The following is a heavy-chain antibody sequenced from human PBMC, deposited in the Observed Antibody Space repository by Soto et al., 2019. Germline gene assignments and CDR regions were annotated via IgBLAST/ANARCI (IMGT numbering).Heavy chain of an antibody. CDR1: GYTFTGYY. V-gene: IGHV1-2*02. J-gene: IGHJ4*02. CDR3: ARDTVAGNYFDY. Sequence: ASVKASCKASGYTFTGYYMHWVRQAPGQGLEWMGWINPNSGGTNYAQKFQGRVTMTRDTSISTAYMELSRLRSDDTAVYYCARDTVAGNYFDYWGQGTLVTVSS. D-gene: IGHD6-19*01. CDR2: INPNSGGT.